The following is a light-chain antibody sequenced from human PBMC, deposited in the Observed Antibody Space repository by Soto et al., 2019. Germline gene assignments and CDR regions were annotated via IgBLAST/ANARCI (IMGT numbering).Light chain of an antibody. CDR1: RDVYINA. V-gene: IGKV3-20*01. Sequence: VVLTQSPATLSLSPGEPATLSCRASRDVYINALAWYQQKPGRTPTLLIYGASTRATGIPDGFSATGSGTEFSLTISSVEPEYFAVYYCQQYGASPFTVGPGTRVEI. J-gene: IGKJ3*01. CDR2: GAS. CDR3: QQYGASPFT.